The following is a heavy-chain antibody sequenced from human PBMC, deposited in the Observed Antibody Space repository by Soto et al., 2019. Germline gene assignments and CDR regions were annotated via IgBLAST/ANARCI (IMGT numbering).Heavy chain of an antibody. CDR1: GGSINSTSYY. CDR2: IYYSGST. J-gene: IGHJ5*02. V-gene: IGHV4-39*01. Sequence: QVQLQESGPGLVKPSETLSLTCTVSGGSINSTSYYWGWIRQPPGKGLEWIGSIYYSGSTYYNPSLTSRVTISVDTSKNQFSLKLSSVTAADTAMYYCARHLRFLEWLLLLWFGPWGQGTLVTVSS. D-gene: IGHD3-3*01. CDR3: ARHLRFLEWLLLLWFGP.